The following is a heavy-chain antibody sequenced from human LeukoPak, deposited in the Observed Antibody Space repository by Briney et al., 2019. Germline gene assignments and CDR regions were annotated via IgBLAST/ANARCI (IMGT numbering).Heavy chain of an antibody. CDR3: ITGDYDFWSGFYSPNHYFDF. Sequence: GGSLRLSCAASGFTFTSAWMSWVRQAPGKGLEWVGRIKGKTAAGAPDYVASVKGRFTISRDDSKNTLFLQMNSLKTEDTAVYYCITGDYDFWSGFYSPNHYFDFWGQGTLVTVSS. J-gene: IGHJ4*02. CDR2: IKGKTAAGAP. CDR1: GFTFTSAW. V-gene: IGHV3-15*01. D-gene: IGHD3-3*01.